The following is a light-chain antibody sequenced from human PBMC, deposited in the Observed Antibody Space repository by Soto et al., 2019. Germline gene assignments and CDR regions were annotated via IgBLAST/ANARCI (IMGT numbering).Light chain of an antibody. CDR2: EGS. Sequence: QSALTQPASVSGSPGQSITISCTGTSSDVGSYNLVSWYQQHPGKAPKLMIYEGSKRPSGVSNRFSGSKSGNTDSLTISGLKAEDEGDYDCFSYAGSSTYVVFGRGTKLTVL. V-gene: IGLV2-23*01. CDR3: FSYAGSSTYVV. CDR1: SSDVGSYNL. J-gene: IGLJ2*01.